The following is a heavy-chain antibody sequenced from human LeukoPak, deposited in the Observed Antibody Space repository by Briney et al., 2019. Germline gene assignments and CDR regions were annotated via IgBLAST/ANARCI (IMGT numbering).Heavy chain of an antibody. J-gene: IGHJ4*02. V-gene: IGHV3-11*01. CDR2: ISSSGSTI. D-gene: IGHD3-10*01. CDR1: GFTFSDYY. Sequence: PGGSLRLSCAASGFTFSDYYMSWIRQAPGKGLEWVSYISSSGSTIYYTDSVKGRFTISRDNAKNSLYLQMNSLRAEDTAVYYCARDKNASGSYQFGYWGQGTLVTVSS. CDR3: ARDKNASGSYQFGY.